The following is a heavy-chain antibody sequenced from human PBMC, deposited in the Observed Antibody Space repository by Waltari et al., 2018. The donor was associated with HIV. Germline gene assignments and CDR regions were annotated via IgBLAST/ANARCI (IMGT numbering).Heavy chain of an antibody. CDR2: MYHSGGT. V-gene: IGHV4-4*02. CDR3: VRVMTGDYRSSWFDP. J-gene: IGHJ5*02. D-gene: IGHD4-17*01. CDR1: GGSISSYHW. Sequence: QVQLQESGPGLVEPSETLSLTCAVSGGSISSYHWWSWVRQAPGKGLKWIWAMYHSGGTNYNPSLKSRVTISIDKSKNQFSLRLTSVTAADTAVYYCVRVMTGDYRSSWFDPWGQGTLVTVSS.